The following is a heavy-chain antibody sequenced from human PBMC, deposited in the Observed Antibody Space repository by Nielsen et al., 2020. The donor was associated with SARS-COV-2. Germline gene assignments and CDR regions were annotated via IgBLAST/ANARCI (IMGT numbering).Heavy chain of an antibody. D-gene: IGHD2-2*01. CDR2: ISGNNGNV. Sequence: WVRQAPGQGLEWMGRISGNNGNVKYAQKLQDRVTMTTDTSTSTVYMELKRLRSDDTAVYYCAREGSGVVPGPLGLGMWYLFYYMDVWGKGTTVTVSS. J-gene: IGHJ6*03. CDR3: AREGSGVVPGPLGLGMWYLFYYMDV. V-gene: IGHV1-18*01.